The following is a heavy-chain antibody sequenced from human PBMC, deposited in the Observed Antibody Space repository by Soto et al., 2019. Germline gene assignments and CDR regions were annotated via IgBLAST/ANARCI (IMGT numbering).Heavy chain of an antibody. J-gene: IGHJ5*02. D-gene: IGHD4-17*01. CDR3: ARSPAYGDYANLDT. CDR2: IYTTRSP. Sequence: SETLSLTCTVSGDAVSKYYWNWIRQPAGKGLEWIGRIYTTRSPNYNPSLKSRVTMSVDTSKNQFSLKLNLSSVTAADTAVYYCARSPAYGDYANLDTWGQGTLVTVSS. CDR1: GDAVSKYY. V-gene: IGHV4-4*07.